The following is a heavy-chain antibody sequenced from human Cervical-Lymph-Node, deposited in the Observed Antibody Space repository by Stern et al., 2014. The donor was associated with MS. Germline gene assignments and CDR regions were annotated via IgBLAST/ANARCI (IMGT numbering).Heavy chain of an antibody. Sequence: EVQLLESGGGLVQPGGSLRLSCAASGFTFNRNAMTWVRQAPGKGLQWVSTSSDSGGSTYYADSVKGRFTISRDNSKNTLYLQMNSLRADDTAVYYCARQRDGYKTDAFDIWGQGTMVTVSS. CDR3: ARQRDGYKTDAFDI. CDR2: SSDSGGST. J-gene: IGHJ3*02. CDR1: GFTFNRNA. D-gene: IGHD5-24*01. V-gene: IGHV3-23*01.